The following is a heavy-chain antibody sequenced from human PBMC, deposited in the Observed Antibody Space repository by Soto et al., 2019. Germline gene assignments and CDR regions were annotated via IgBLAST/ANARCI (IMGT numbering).Heavy chain of an antibody. J-gene: IGHJ3*02. CDR2: IIPIFGTA. V-gene: IGHV1-69*13. CDR1: GGTFSSYA. CDR3: AREGRYSGQLADI. D-gene: IGHD1-26*01. Sequence: SVKVSCKASGGTFSSYAISWVRQAPGQGLEWMGGIIPIFGTANYAQKFQGRVTITADESTSTAYMELSSLRSEDTAVYYCAREGRYSGQLADIWGQGTMVTVSS.